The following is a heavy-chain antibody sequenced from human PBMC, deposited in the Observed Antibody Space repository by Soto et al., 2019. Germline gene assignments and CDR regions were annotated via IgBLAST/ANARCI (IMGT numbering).Heavy chain of an antibody. Sequence: QVQLQESGPGLVKPSQTLSLTCTVSGGSISSGGYYWSWIRQHPGKGLEWIGYIYYSGSTYYNPSLKRRVTISVDTYKNQFSLKLSSVTAADAAVYYCARSHPGIAAAGRDWGQGTLVTVSS. V-gene: IGHV4-31*03. CDR2: IYYSGST. CDR3: ARSHPGIAAAGRD. D-gene: IGHD6-13*01. J-gene: IGHJ4*02. CDR1: GGSISSGGYY.